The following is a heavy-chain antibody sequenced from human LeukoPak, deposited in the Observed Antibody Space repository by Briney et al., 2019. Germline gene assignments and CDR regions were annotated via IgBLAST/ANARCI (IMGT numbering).Heavy chain of an antibody. CDR2: IWYDGNNK. J-gene: IGHJ2*01. CDR1: GFTFSTYG. CDR3: AKSYDNHNWYFHL. V-gene: IGHV3-33*06. Sequence: PGGSLRLSCAASGFTFSTYGMNWVRQAPGKGLGWVAIIWYDGNNKYYADSVKGRFTISRDNSKNTLYLQMNSLSADDTAVYYCAKSYDNHNWYFHLWGRGTLVTVSS. D-gene: IGHD3-10*01.